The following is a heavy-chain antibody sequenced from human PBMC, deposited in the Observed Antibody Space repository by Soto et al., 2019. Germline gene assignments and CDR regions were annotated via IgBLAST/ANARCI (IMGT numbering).Heavy chain of an antibody. V-gene: IGHV5-51*01. CDR3: ARRSYYDSGGYSYYFDY. Sequence: PGESLKISCKTSGYSFTSYWIAWVRQMPGKGLEWMGIIYPGDSDTRYSPSFQGQVTISADKSISTAYLQWSSLKASDTAMYYCARRSYYDSGGYSYYFDYWAQGTLVTVSS. CDR1: GYSFTSYW. CDR2: IYPGDSDT. D-gene: IGHD3-22*01. J-gene: IGHJ4*02.